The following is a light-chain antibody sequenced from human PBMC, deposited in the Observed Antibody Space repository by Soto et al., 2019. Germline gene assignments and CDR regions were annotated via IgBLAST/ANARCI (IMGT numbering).Light chain of an antibody. Sequence: QSALTQPAYVSGSPGQSITISCTGTTSDVGGYNSVSWYQQHPGKAPKLMIYGVTNRPSWVPNRFSGSKSGNTASLTISGLQPEDEADYYCSSYTSSSTVVFGGGTKVTVL. CDR1: TSDVGGYNS. CDR2: GVT. J-gene: IGLJ2*01. V-gene: IGLV2-14*03. CDR3: SSYTSSSTVV.